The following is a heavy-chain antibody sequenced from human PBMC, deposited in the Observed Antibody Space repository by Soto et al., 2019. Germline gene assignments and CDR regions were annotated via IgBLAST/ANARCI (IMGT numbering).Heavy chain of an antibody. CDR3: ARDRYYGSGSLYYYGMDV. CDR1: GGSISSYY. J-gene: IGHJ6*02. Sequence: QVQLQESGPGLVKPSETLSLTCTVSGGSISSYYWSWIRQPPGKGLEWIGYIYYSGITNYNPSLNSRVTISVDTSKNQFSLKLSSVTAADTAVYYCARDRYYGSGSLYYYGMDVWGQGTTVTVSS. CDR2: IYYSGIT. V-gene: IGHV4-59*01. D-gene: IGHD3-10*01.